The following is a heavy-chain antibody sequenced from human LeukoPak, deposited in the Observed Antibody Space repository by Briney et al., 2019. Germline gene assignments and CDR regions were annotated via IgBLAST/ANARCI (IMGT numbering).Heavy chain of an antibody. J-gene: IGHJ6*03. V-gene: IGHV3-21*01. CDR3: ARPHYYYYMDV. CDR2: ITSGSSYI. CDR1: GFTFSSYN. Sequence: GGSLRLSCAASGFTFSSYNMNWVRQAPGQGLEWVSSITSGSSYIYYADSVKGRFTISRDNAKNSLYLQMNSLRAEDTAVYYCARPHYYYYMDVWGKGTTVTVSS.